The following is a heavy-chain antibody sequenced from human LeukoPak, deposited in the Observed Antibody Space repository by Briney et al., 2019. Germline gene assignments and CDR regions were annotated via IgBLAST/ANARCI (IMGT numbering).Heavy chain of an antibody. J-gene: IGHJ3*02. V-gene: IGHV3-23*01. CDR3: AKGIVVVYDAFDI. D-gene: IGHD2-15*01. CDR1: GFTFSSYA. Sequence: PGGSLRLSCALSGFTFSSYAMSWVRQAPGKGLEWVSAISGSGGSTYYADSVKGRFTISRDNSKNTLYLQMNSLRAEDTAVYYCAKGIVVVYDAFDIWGQGTMVTVSS. CDR2: ISGSGGST.